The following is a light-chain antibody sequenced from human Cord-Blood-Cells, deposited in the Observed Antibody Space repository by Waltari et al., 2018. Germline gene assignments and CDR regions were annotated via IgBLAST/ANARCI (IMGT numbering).Light chain of an antibody. V-gene: IGLV2-14*01. CDR2: YVS. CDR3: SSYTSSSTVV. Sequence: QSALTQPASVSGPPGQSITISCTGTSCDVGGHNYVPWYQQHPGKAPTLMIYYVSKRPSGVSNRFSGSKSGNTASLTISGLQAEDEADYYCSSYTSSSTVVFGGGTKLTVL. J-gene: IGLJ2*01. CDR1: SCDVGGHNY.